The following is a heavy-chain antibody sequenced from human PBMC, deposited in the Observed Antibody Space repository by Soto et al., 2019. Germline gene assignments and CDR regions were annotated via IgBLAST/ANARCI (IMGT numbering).Heavy chain of an antibody. J-gene: IGHJ6*02. V-gene: IGHV1-69*12. Sequence: QVQLVQSGAEVKKPGSSVKVSCKASGGTFSSYAISWVRQAPGQGLEWMGGIIPIFGTANYAQKFQGRVTITAEESTRTAYMELRSRRPEDTDVYYCARGAGAARDYYYGMDVWGQGTTVTVSS. CDR1: GGTFSSYA. CDR2: IIPIFGTA. CDR3: ARGAGAARDYYYGMDV. D-gene: IGHD6-6*01.